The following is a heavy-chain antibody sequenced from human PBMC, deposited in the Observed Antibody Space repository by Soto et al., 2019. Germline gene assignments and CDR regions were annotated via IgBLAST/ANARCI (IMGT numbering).Heavy chain of an antibody. V-gene: IGHV3-23*01. Sequence: GGSLRLSCAASGFRLSDSAVSWVRQAPGKGLEWVSSLTVTGDSAFYADSVKGRFTISRDNAKNSLYLQMNSLRAEDTAVYYCARDSDWFDPWGQGTLVTVSS. CDR2: LTVTGDSA. J-gene: IGHJ5*02. CDR3: ARDSDWFDP. CDR1: GFRLSDSA.